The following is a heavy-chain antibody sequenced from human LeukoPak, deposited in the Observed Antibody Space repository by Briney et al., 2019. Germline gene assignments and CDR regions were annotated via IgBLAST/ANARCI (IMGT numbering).Heavy chain of an antibody. CDR1: GFTVSSNY. V-gene: IGHV3-53*01. CDR3: AREIAATGTVLDY. Sequence: GGSLRLSCAASGFTVSSNYMSWVRQAPGKGLEWVSVIYSGGSTYYADSVRGRFTISRDNAKNTLYLQMNNLGAEDTAVYYCAREIAATGTVLDYWGQGSLVTVSS. CDR2: IYSGGST. D-gene: IGHD6-13*01. J-gene: IGHJ4*02.